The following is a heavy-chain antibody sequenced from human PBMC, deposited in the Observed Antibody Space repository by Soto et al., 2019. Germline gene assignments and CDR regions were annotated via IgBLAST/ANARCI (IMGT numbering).Heavy chain of an antibody. CDR2: ISAYNGNT. CDR3: ARDSSSWQIGWLDP. V-gene: IGHV1-18*01. J-gene: IGHJ5*02. Sequence: ASVKVSCKASGYTFTSYGISWVRQAPGQGLEWMGWISAYNGNTNYAQKLQGRVTMTTDTSTSTAYMELRSLRSDDTAVYYCARDSSSWQIGWLDPWGQGTLVTVSS. CDR1: GYTFTSYG. D-gene: IGHD6-13*01.